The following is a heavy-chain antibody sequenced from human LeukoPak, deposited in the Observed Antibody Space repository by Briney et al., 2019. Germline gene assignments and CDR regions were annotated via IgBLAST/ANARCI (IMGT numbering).Heavy chain of an antibody. CDR2: IYPGDSDT. V-gene: IGHV5-51*01. Sequence: GESLKISCKGSGYSFTSYWIGWVRQMPGKGLEWMGIIYPGDSDTRYSPSFQGQVTISADKSISTAYLQWSSLKASDTAMYSCARLAAAQIAAADFDYWGQGTLVTVSS. CDR3: ARLAAAQIAAADFDY. D-gene: IGHD6-13*01. J-gene: IGHJ4*01. CDR1: GYSFTSYW.